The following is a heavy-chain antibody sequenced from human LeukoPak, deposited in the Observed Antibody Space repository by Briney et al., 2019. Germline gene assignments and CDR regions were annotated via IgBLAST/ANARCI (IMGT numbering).Heavy chain of an antibody. D-gene: IGHD1-26*01. CDR1: GYTFTGYY. J-gene: IGHJ4*02. CDR3: TRESGSYHGNDY. CDR2: INPNNGAT. Sequence: ASVKVSCKASGYTFTGYYMHWVRQAPGQGLEWMGRINPNNGATNYAQKLQGRVTITGDTSISTAHMELSSLRSDDTAVYYCTRESGSYHGNDYWGQGTLVTVSS. V-gene: IGHV1-2*06.